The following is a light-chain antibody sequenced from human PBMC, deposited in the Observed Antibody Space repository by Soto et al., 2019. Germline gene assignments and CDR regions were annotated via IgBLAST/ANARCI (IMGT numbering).Light chain of an antibody. CDR3: QQRSNWPPRFT. V-gene: IGKV3-11*01. CDR2: AAS. Sequence: EIVLTQSPATLSLSPGERATLSCRASQSVSSYLAWYQQKPGQAPRLLIYAASNRATGIPARFSGSGSGTAFTLTISSLEPADFAVYYCQQRSNWPPRFTFGPGTKVDIK. J-gene: IGKJ3*01. CDR1: QSVSSY.